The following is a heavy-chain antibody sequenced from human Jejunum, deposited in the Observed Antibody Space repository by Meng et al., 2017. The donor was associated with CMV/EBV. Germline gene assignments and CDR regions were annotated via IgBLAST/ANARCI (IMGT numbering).Heavy chain of an antibody. Sequence: FDFSKYAMHWVRQVPGKGLEWVSGLSWNSGNAGYADSVKGRFTISRDNAKNSLYLEMNSLRPDDTALYYCAKAPSGGWNYFFYFDIWGQGTLITVSS. CDR1: FDFSKYA. V-gene: IGHV3-9*01. D-gene: IGHD1-7*01. CDR2: LSWNSGNA. CDR3: AKAPSGGWNYFFYFDI. J-gene: IGHJ4*02.